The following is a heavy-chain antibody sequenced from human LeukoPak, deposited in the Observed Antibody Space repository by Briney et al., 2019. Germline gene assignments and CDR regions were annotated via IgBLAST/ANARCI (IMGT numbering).Heavy chain of an antibody. CDR2: ISGSGGSA. CDR1: GFTFSNYW. CDR3: ATVQAGSNYEPFDY. V-gene: IGHV3-23*01. J-gene: IGHJ4*02. D-gene: IGHD1-26*01. Sequence: PGGSLRLSCAVSGFTFSNYWMSWVRQAPGKGLEWVSAISGSGGSAYYADSVKGRFTISRDNSKNTLYLQMNSLKTEDTAVYYCATVQAGSNYEPFDYWGQGTLVTVSS.